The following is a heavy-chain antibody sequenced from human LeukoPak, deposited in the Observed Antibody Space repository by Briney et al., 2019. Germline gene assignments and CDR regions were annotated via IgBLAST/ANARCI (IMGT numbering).Heavy chain of an antibody. V-gene: IGHV3-23*01. CDR1: GFTFSSYA. CDR2: ISGSGGST. J-gene: IGHJ6*02. CDR3: AKCESSGYYYYGMDV. Sequence: GGSPRLSCAASGFTFSSYAMSWVRQAPGKWLEWVSAISGSGGSTYYADSVKGPFTISRDNSKNTLYLQMNSLRAEDTAVYYCAKCESSGYYYYGMDVWGQGTTVTVSS.